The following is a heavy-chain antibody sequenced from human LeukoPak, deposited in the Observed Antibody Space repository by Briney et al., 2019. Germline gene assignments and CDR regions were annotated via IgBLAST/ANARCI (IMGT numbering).Heavy chain of an antibody. Sequence: TGGSLRLSCAASGFTFSSYSMNWIRQAPGKGLEWVSSISSSSSYIYYADSVKGRFTISRDNAKNSLYLQMNSLRAEDTAVYYCARGRGDLVDYWGQGTLVTVSS. D-gene: IGHD4-17*01. J-gene: IGHJ4*02. CDR3: ARGRGDLVDY. V-gene: IGHV3-21*01. CDR2: ISSSSSYI. CDR1: GFTFSSYS.